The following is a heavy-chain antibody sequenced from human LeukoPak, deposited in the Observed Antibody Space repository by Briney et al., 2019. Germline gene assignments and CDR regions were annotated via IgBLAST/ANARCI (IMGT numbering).Heavy chain of an antibody. V-gene: IGHV4-59*01. CDR2: IHYSGST. CDR3: ATTTGTTRLFQH. J-gene: IGHJ1*01. CDR1: GGSFTTYY. Sequence: KSSETLSLTCTVSGGSFTTYYWSWIRQPPGKRLEWIGHIHYSGSTNYNPSLKSQVTISLDTSKNQFSLKLSSVTAADTAIYYCATTTGTTRLFQHWGQGTLVTVSS. D-gene: IGHD4-11*01.